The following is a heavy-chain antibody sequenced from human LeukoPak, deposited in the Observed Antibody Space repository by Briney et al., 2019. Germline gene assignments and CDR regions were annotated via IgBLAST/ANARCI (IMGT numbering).Heavy chain of an antibody. D-gene: IGHD6-6*01. CDR2: ITGDSVYI. Sequence: GGSLRLSCAASGFTFSNSAMEWVRQAPGKGLEWVSSITGDSVYIYYADSVKGRFTISRDNTENSLSLQMNSLRAEDTAVYYCASPTTSIAARPDDYWGQGTLVTVSS. CDR3: ASPTTSIAARPDDY. V-gene: IGHV3-21*04. J-gene: IGHJ4*02. CDR1: GFTFSNSA.